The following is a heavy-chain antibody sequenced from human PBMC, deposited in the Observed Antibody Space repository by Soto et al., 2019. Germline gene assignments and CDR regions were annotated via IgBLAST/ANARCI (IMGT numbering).Heavy chain of an antibody. CDR1: GGSVTNISYY. CDR2: VYYRGRS. Sequence: LSLTCTVSGGSVTNISYYWGWIRQSPGKGLEWIGSVYYRGRSYSKSSVKSRVTISVDTSKNRFSLSLNSVTASDTAVYFCMSQRTTVPTQAYFDYWGPGALVTVSS. CDR3: MSQRTTVPTQAYFDY. J-gene: IGHJ4*02. D-gene: IGHD4-17*01. V-gene: IGHV4-39*01.